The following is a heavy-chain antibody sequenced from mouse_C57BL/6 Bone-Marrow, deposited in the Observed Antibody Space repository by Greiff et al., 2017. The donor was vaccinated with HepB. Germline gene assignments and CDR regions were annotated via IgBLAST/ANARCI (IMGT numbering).Heavy chain of an antibody. CDR3: ARKVPYYYAMDY. J-gene: IGHJ4*01. V-gene: IGHV5-17*01. CDR2: ISSGSSTI. CDR1: GFTFSDYG. Sequence: EVKLVESGGGLVKPGGSLKLSCAASGFTFSDYGMHWVRQAPEKGLEWVAYISSGSSTIYYADTVKGRFTISRANAKNTLFLQMTSLRSEDTAMYYCARKVPYYYAMDYWGQGTSVTVSS.